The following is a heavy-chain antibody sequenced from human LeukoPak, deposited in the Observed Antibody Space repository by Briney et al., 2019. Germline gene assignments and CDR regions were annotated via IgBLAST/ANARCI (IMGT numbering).Heavy chain of an antibody. CDR2: INGDGTST. Sequence: SLRLSCAASGFTFSSYWMHWDRQAPGMGLVWVSRINGDGTSTNYADSVKGRFTISRDNAKNTLYLQMNSLRAEDTTVYYCARAMVTTRNAMDVWGQGTTVTVSS. J-gene: IGHJ6*02. V-gene: IGHV3-74*01. D-gene: IGHD4-17*01. CDR3: ARAMVTTRNAMDV. CDR1: GFTFSSYW.